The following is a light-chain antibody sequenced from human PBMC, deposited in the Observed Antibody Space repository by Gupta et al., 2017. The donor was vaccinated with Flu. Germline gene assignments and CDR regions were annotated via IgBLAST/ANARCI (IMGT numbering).Light chain of an antibody. CDR1: QTISNY. Sequence: DIQMAQSPSSLSASLGERVTITCRADQTISNYLSWYQQKPGKAPRLLISSASHLESGVPSRFRGSGSGTNFSLTIDSLQPDDFATYYRRQGVTTPLTFGPGTNVHIQ. V-gene: IGKV1-39*01. J-gene: IGKJ3*01. CDR2: SAS. CDR3: RQGVTTPLT.